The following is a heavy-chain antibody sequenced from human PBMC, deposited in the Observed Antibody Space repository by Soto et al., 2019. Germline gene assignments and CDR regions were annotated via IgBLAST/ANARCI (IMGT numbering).Heavy chain of an antibody. J-gene: IGHJ5*01. Sequence: EVQLVESGGGLVQAGKSLRLSCAASGFTFDDYAMDWVRQAPGKGLEWVSSLSWNSGRIGYADSVKGRFSISRDNAXNSLYLQLNSLRPEDTAFYYCKKGPCSDGGCYFDSWGQGTLVTVSS. D-gene: IGHD2-15*01. V-gene: IGHV3-9*01. CDR3: KKGPCSDGGCYFDS. CDR1: GFTFDDYA. CDR2: LSWNSGRI.